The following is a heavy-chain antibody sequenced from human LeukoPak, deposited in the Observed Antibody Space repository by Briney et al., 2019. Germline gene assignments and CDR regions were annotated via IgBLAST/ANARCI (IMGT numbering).Heavy chain of an antibody. V-gene: IGHV1-2*02. Sequence: ASVKVSCKASGYTFTGYYMRWVRQAPGQGLEWMGWINPNSGGTNYAQKFQGRVTMTRDTSISTAYMELSRLRSDDTAVYYCAREEDRWFGESSPFDYWGQGTLVTVSS. CDR1: GYTFTGYY. CDR2: INPNSGGT. D-gene: IGHD3-10*01. CDR3: AREEDRWFGESSPFDY. J-gene: IGHJ4*02.